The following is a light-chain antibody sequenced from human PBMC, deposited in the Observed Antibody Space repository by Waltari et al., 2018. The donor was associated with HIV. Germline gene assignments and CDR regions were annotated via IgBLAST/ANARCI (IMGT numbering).Light chain of an antibody. V-gene: IGKV4-1*01. J-gene: IGKJ1*01. CDR2: WAS. Sequence: DIVMTQSPDSLAVSLGETATINCKSSQSVLYSSDNKTYLAWSQQKPGQPPKLLIYWASTRESGVPDRFSGSGSGTDFTLTISSLQAEDVAVYYCHQYYSAPWTFGQGTKVEI. CDR1: QSVLYSSDNKTY. CDR3: HQYYSAPWT.